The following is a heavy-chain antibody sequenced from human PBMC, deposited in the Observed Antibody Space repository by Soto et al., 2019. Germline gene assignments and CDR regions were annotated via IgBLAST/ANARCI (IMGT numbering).Heavy chain of an antibody. CDR2: IRSNAHGGTT. D-gene: IGHD1-26*01. Sequence: EVQLVESGGGLVKPGESLRISCAASGFTFINAWMSWVRQAPGKGLEWVGRIRSNAHGGTTDYGATVNGRFAISRDDSENTVYLQMNSLKTEDTAVYYCTIDGLYSGGFAFWGQGTLVTVSS. CDR1: GFTFINAW. CDR3: TIDGLYSGGFAF. V-gene: IGHV3-15*01. J-gene: IGHJ4*02.